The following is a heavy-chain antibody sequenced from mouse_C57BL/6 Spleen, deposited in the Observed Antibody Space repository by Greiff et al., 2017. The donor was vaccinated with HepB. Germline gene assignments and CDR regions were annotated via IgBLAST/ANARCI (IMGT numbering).Heavy chain of an antibody. V-gene: IGHV5-4*01. CDR2: ISDGGSYT. CDR1: GFTFSSYA. D-gene: IGHD1-1*01. CDR3: ARDGGYYGYWYFDV. J-gene: IGHJ1*03. Sequence: EVHLVESGGGLVKPGGSLKLSCAASGFTFSSYAMSWVRQTPEKRLEWVATISDGGSYTYYPDNVKGRFTISRDNAKNNLYLQMSHLKSEDTAMYYCARDGGYYGYWYFDVWGTGTTVTVSS.